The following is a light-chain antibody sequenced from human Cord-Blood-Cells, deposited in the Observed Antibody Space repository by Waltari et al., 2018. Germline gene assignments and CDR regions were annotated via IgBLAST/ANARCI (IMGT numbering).Light chain of an antibody. Sequence: QSALPPPPPVPGPPDTSTPISCPGTTSHVGGLTLFPWYQQHPGKAPKLMIYDVSNRPSGVSNRFSGSKSGNTASLTISGLQAEDEADYYCSSYTSSSTWVFGGGTKLTVL. CDR2: DVS. CDR3: SSYTSSSTWV. CDR1: TSHVGGLTL. V-gene: IGLV2-14*03. J-gene: IGLJ3*02.